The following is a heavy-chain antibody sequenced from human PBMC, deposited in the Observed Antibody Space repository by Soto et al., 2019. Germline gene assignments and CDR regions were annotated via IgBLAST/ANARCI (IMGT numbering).Heavy chain of an antibody. J-gene: IGHJ6*02. CDR1: GGTFSSYA. CDR3: ARAYCGGDYYLYYYYGMDV. D-gene: IGHD2-21*02. Sequence: QVQLVQSGAEVKKPGSSVKVSCKASGGTFSSYAISWVRQAPGQGLEWMGGIIPIFGTANYAQKFQGRVTITADESTSTAYMELSSLGSEDTAVYYCARAYCGGDYYLYYYYGMDVWGQGTTVTVSS. CDR2: IIPIFGTA. V-gene: IGHV1-69*01.